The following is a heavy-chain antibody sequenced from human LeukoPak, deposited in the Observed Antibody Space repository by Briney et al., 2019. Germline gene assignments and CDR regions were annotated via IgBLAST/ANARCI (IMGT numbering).Heavy chain of an antibody. CDR2: VHYSGST. V-gene: IGHV4-59*01. CDR1: GDSISGYY. CDR3: ARARGGYGDYGSWFDP. J-gene: IGHJ5*02. Sequence: SETLSLTCTVSGDSISGYYWNWIRQPPGKGLEWIGFVHYSGSTNYNPFLKSRVTISVDNSKNQFSLNLSSVTAADTAVYYCARARGGYGDYGSWFDPWGQGTLVPFSS. D-gene: IGHD4-17*01.